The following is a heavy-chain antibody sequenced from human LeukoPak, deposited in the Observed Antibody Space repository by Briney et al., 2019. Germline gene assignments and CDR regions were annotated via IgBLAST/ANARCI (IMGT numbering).Heavy chain of an antibody. Sequence: GGSLRLSCAASGFTFDDYTMHWVRQAPGKGLEWVSLISWDGGSTYYADSVKGRFTISRDNAKNSLYLQMNSLRAEDTALYYCARAGIAVAGTNFDYWGQGTLVTVSS. CDR3: ARAGIAVAGTNFDY. CDR2: ISWDGGST. V-gene: IGHV3-43*01. J-gene: IGHJ4*02. CDR1: GFTFDDYT. D-gene: IGHD6-19*01.